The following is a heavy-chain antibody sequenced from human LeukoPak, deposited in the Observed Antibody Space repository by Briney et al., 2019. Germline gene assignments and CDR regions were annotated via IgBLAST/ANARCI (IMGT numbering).Heavy chain of an antibody. CDR3: ARDSRLRLGELSLPYWTKFDY. CDR2: ISAYNGNT. Sequence: VASVKVSCKASGYTFTSYGISWVRQAPGQGLEWMGWISAYNGNTNYAQKLQGRVTMTTDTSTSTAYMELRSLRSDDTAVYYCARDSRLRLGELSLPYWTKFDYWGQGTLVTVSS. V-gene: IGHV1-18*01. CDR1: GYTFTSYG. D-gene: IGHD3-16*02. J-gene: IGHJ4*02.